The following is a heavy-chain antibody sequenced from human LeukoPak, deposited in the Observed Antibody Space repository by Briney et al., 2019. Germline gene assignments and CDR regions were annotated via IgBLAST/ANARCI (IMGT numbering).Heavy chain of an antibody. J-gene: IGHJ3*02. CDR3: ARERTPIWFGELSYDAFDI. CDR2: INTNTGNP. CDR1: GYTFRSYT. V-gene: IGHV7-4-1*02. Sequence: ASVKVSCKASGYTFRSYTMNWVRQAPGQGLEWMGWINTNTGNPTYAQGFTGRFVFSLDTSVSTAYLQISSLKAEDTAVYYCARERTPIWFGELSYDAFDIWGQGTMVTVSS. D-gene: IGHD3-10*01.